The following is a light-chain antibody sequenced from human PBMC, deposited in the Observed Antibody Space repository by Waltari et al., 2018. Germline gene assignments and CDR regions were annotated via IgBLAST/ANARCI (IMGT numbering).Light chain of an antibody. J-gene: IGLJ3*02. CDR2: KAN. CDR1: SGSLSRSSY. V-gene: IGLV8-61*01. Sequence: TVVTQEPWLSVSPGGTVTRTCALSSGSLSRSSYSSWYQQSPGQTPRTLVYKANIRSSGVPDRFSGSVLGNKAVLIITGAQAEDESTYYCLLYMGSGIWVFGGGTKLTVL. CDR3: LLYMGSGIWV.